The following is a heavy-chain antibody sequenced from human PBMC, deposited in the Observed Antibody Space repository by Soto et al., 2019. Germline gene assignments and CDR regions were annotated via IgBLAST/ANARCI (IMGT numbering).Heavy chain of an antibody. J-gene: IGHJ3*02. V-gene: IGHV4-34*01. CDR2: INHSGST. CDR1: GGSLSGYY. CDR3: ARGRIRLWLRLSDAFDI. Sequence: PSETLSLTCAVYGGSLSGYYWSWIRQPPGKGLEWIGEINHSGSTNYNPSLKSRVTISVDTSKNQFSLKLSSVTAADTAVYYCARGRIRLWLRLSDAFDIWGQGTMVTVSS. D-gene: IGHD5-18*01.